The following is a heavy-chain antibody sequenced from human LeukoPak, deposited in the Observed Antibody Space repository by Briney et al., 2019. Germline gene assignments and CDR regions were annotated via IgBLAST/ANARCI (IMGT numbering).Heavy chain of an antibody. J-gene: IGHJ4*02. Sequence: GGSLRLSCAASGFTFSSYWMSWVRQAPGKGLEWVANINKDGGEKYYVDSVKGRFTISRDNAKNSLYLQMNSLRAEDTAVYYCARDHSNIAVSPSYYFDYWGQGTLVTVSS. CDR2: INKDGGEK. D-gene: IGHD6-19*01. CDR3: ARDHSNIAVSPSYYFDY. V-gene: IGHV3-7*03. CDR1: GFTFSSYW.